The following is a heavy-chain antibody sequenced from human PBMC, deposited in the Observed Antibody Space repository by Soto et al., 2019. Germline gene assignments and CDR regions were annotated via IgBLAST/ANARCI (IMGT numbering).Heavy chain of an antibody. CDR3: AKVEQQSPWLLDGLNWFDP. CDR1: GFTFSSYA. D-gene: IGHD3-9*01. CDR2: ISGTGYST. J-gene: IGHJ5*02. Sequence: PGGSLRLSCAASGFTFSSYAMTWVRQAPGKGLEWVSTISGTGYSTYYADSVKGRFTISRDTSKNTLHLQMNSLRAEDTAVYYCAKVEQQSPWLLDGLNWFDPWGQGTLVTVSS. V-gene: IGHV3-23*01.